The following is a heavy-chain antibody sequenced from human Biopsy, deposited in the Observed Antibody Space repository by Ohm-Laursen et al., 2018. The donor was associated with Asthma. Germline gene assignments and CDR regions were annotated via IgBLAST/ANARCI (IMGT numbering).Heavy chain of an antibody. CDR2: IFFDGSNK. J-gene: IGHJ4*02. CDR1: GFTFHNYV. Sequence: SLRLSCAASGFTFHNYVMHWVRQAPGKGLEWVAGIFFDGSNKYYADSVKGRFTISRDNSRDTLYLQVNSLRGDDTAVYYCARGKTWGRSYYFDYWGQGTLVTVSS. CDR3: ARGKTWGRSYYFDY. V-gene: IGHV3-30-3*01. D-gene: IGHD6-6*01.